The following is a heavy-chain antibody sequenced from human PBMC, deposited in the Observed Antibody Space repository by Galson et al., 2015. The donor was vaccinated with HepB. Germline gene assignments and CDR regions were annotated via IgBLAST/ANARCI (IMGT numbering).Heavy chain of an antibody. J-gene: IGHJ4*02. Sequence: SLRLSCAASGFTFSGSAIHWLRQASGQGPEWVGRIRSNSSTYATSHVPSLKGRFTISRDDSKNMAYLHMRSLETEDTAVYYCIRMGDLSGYSSRWGQGTLVTVSS. CDR3: IRMGDLSGYSSR. CDR2: IRSNSSTYAT. CDR1: GFTFSGSA. D-gene: IGHD6-13*01. V-gene: IGHV3-73*01.